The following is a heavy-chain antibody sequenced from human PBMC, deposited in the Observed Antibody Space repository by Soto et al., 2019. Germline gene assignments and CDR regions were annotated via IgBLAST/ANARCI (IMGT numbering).Heavy chain of an antibody. D-gene: IGHD6-6*01. V-gene: IGHV3-23*01. CDR3: AARALSRWRSYYFDY. Sequence: GWSLRLSCAASGFTFSSYAMSWVRQAPGKGLEWVSAISGSGGSTYYADSVKGRFTISRDNSKNTLYLQMNSLRAEDTAVYYCAARALSRWRSYYFDYWGQGTLVTVSS. CDR2: ISGSGGST. J-gene: IGHJ4*02. CDR1: GFTFSSYA.